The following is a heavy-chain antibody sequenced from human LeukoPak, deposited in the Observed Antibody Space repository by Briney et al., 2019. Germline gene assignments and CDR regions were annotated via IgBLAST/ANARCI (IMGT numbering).Heavy chain of an antibody. CDR1: GYTFTSYD. CDR3: ASRYDYGDYELEG. D-gene: IGHD4-17*01. V-gene: IGHV1-8*01. J-gene: IGHJ4*02. Sequence: GASVKVSCKASGYTFTSYDINWVRQATGQGLEWMGWMNPNSGNTGYAQKFQGRVTMTRNTSISTAYMELSSLRSEDMAVYYCASRYDYGDYELEGWGQGTLVTVSS. CDR2: MNPNSGNT.